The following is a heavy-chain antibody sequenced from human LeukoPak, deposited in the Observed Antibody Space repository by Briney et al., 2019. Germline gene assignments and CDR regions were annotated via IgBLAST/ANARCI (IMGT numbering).Heavy chain of an antibody. CDR1: GFTFSSYS. Sequence: GGSLRLSCAASGFTFSSYSMNWVRQAPGKGLEWVSSIRSSSSYIYYADSLKGRFTISRDNAKNSLYLQMNSLRAEDTAVYYCATVKGSGKGVDYWGQGTLVTVSS. CDR3: ATVKGSGKGVDY. V-gene: IGHV3-21*01. D-gene: IGHD2-15*01. CDR2: IRSSSSYI. J-gene: IGHJ4*02.